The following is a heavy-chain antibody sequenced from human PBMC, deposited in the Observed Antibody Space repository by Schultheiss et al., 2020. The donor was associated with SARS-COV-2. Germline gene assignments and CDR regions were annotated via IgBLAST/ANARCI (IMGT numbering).Heavy chain of an antibody. V-gene: IGHV3-15*01. CDR2: IKSKTDGGTT. CDR3: TNSHSSSWYALGY. Sequence: GESLKISCAASGFTFSNAWMSWVRQAPGKGLEWVGRIKSKTDGGTTDYAAPVKGRFTISRDDSKNTLYLQMNSLKTEDTAVYYCTNSHSSSWYALGYWGQGTLVTVSS. D-gene: IGHD6-13*01. CDR1: GFTFSNAW. J-gene: IGHJ4*02.